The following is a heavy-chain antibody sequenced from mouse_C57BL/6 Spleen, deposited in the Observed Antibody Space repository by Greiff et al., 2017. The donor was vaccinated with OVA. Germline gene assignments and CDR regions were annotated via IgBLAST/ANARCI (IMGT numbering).Heavy chain of an antibody. D-gene: IGHD1-1*01. CDR1: GYAFSSSW. V-gene: IGHV1-82*01. CDR2: IYPGDGDT. Sequence: VQVVESGPELVKPGASVKISCKASGYAFSSSWMNWVKQRPGKGLEWIGRIYPGDGDTNYNGKFKGKATLTADKSSSTAYMQLSSLTSEDSAVYFCANYGSSPAWFAYWGQGTLVTVSA. CDR3: ANYGSSPAWFAY. J-gene: IGHJ3*01.